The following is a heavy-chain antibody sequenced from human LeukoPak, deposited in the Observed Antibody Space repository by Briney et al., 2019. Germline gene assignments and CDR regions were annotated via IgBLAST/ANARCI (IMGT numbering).Heavy chain of an antibody. J-gene: IGHJ4*02. Sequence: GGSLRLSCAGSGFTFSDFWMTWVRQAPGKGLEWVSYISSSGSTIYYADSVKGRFTISRDNAKNSLYLQMNSLRAEDTAVYYCARQQRRRAAGTHSDYWGQGTLVTVSS. CDR2: ISSSGSTI. D-gene: IGHD6-13*01. V-gene: IGHV3-11*04. CDR3: ARQQRRRAAGTHSDY. CDR1: GFTFSDFW.